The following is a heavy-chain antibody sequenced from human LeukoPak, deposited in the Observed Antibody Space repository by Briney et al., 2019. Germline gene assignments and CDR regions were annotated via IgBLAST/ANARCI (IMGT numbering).Heavy chain of an antibody. Sequence: SETLSLTCTVSGGSISSYCWSWIRQPAGKGLEWIGRIYTSGSTNYNPSLRSRVTMSVDTSKNQFSLKLSSVTAADTAVYYCAREFTMVRGVITYFDYWGQGTLVTVSS. CDR3: AREFTMVRGVITYFDY. CDR1: GGSISSYC. CDR2: IYTSGST. V-gene: IGHV4-4*07. D-gene: IGHD3-10*01. J-gene: IGHJ4*02.